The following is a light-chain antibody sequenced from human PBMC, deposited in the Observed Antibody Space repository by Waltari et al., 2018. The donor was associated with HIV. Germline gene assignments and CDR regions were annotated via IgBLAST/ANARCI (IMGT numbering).Light chain of an antibody. J-gene: IGLJ2*01. CDR2: RSD. V-gene: IGLV1-44*01. Sequence: QSVLTQPPSASGTPGQRVTISCSGSTSNIGTRPVNWYQQLAGSAPKLLIYRSDLRPSGVPDLFSGSKSATSASLAISGLQSEDEATYYCASWDDILNGVIFGGGTELTVL. CDR3: ASWDDILNGVI. CDR1: TSNIGTRP.